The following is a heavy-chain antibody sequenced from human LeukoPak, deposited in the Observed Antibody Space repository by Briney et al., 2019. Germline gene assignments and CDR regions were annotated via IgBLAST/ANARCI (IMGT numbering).Heavy chain of an antibody. CDR2: INHSGST. CDR1: GGSFSGYY. D-gene: IGHD3-10*01. V-gene: IGHV4-34*01. Sequence: SETLSLTCAVYGGSFSGYYWSWIRQPPGKGLEWIGEINHSGSTNYNPSLKSRVTISVDTSKNQFSLKLSSVTAADTAVYYCAGPGGGLDYYGMDVWGKGTTVTVSS. CDR3: AGPGGGLDYYGMDV. J-gene: IGHJ6*04.